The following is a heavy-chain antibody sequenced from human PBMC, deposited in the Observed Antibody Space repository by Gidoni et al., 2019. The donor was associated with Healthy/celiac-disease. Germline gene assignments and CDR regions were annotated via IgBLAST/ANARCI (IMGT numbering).Heavy chain of an antibody. Sequence: QVQLQQWGAGLLKPSETLSLTCAVYGGSFSGYYWSWIRQPPGKGLEWIGEINHSGSTNYNPSLKSRVTISVDTSKNQFSLKLSSVTAADTAVYYCARRVYAIRGIDYWGQGTLVTVSS. CDR3: ARRVYAIRGIDY. CDR1: GGSFSGYY. CDR2: INHSGST. J-gene: IGHJ4*02. D-gene: IGHD2-8*01. V-gene: IGHV4-34*01.